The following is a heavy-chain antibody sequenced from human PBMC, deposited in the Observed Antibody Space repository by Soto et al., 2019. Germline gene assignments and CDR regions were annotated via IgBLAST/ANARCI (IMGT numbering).Heavy chain of an antibody. D-gene: IGHD2-2*01. V-gene: IGHV3-13*01. Sequence: EVQLVESGGGLVQPGGSLRLACTASGFTFSRHDMHWVRQVSGKGLEWVSAIGTVDDTYYPGSVKGRFTISRDDAKNSVFLQLNSLRAEDTAVYYCARDGGQSSPYAFDVWGQGTTVIVSS. CDR1: GFTFSRHD. J-gene: IGHJ6*02. CDR2: IGTVDDT. CDR3: ARDGGQSSPYAFDV.